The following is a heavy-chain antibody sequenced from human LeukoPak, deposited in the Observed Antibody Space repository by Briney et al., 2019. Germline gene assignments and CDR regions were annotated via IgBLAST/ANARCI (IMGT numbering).Heavy chain of an antibody. Sequence: SETLPLTCSVSDGSIGTFYWSWIRQFPGKGLEWIGYIYYTGNTIYNPSLKSRVAISVDTSKNQFSLRLSSVTAADTAVYYCARQHSGTYYFPFDIWGQGTLVTVSS. D-gene: IGHD1-26*01. J-gene: IGHJ3*02. CDR1: DGSIGTFY. CDR2: IYYTGNT. V-gene: IGHV4-59*08. CDR3: ARQHSGTYYFPFDI.